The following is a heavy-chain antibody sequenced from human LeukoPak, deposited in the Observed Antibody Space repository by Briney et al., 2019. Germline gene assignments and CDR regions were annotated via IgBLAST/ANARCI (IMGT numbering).Heavy chain of an antibody. CDR3: ARSYVFIQLTDY. Sequence: SETLSLTCTVSGGSISSSSYYWGWIRQPPGKGLEWIGSIYYSGSTCYNPSLKSRVTISVDTSKNQFSLKLSSVTAADTAVYYCARSYVFIQLTDYWGQGTLVTVSS. CDR2: IYYSGST. D-gene: IGHD5-18*01. V-gene: IGHV4-39*07. CDR1: GGSISSSSYY. J-gene: IGHJ4*02.